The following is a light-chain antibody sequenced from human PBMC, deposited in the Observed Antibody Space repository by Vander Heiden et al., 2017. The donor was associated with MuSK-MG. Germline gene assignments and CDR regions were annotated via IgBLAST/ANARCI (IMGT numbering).Light chain of an antibody. J-gene: IGKJ5*01. CDR1: QTLDNC. CDR2: GAS. Sequence: EIVLTQSPATLSLSPGERATLSCRATQTLDNCLAWYQQKPGQPPRLLIYGASNRATGIPDRFSGSGSGTDFTLAISTLEPDDFAVYYCQQGSNWPITFGQRTRLEMK. CDR3: QQGSNWPIT. V-gene: IGKV3-11*01.